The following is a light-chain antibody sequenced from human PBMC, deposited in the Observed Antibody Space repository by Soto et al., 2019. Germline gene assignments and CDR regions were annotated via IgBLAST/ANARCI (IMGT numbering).Light chain of an antibody. V-gene: IGKV3-20*01. Sequence: EIVLPQSPGTLSLSPGERATLACRSSQSVSSSYLAWYQQKPGQAPRLLIYDVSSRATGIPDRFSGSGSGSGFILSSSALEPEDVALYYGQQYGSSPTFGQGTKVEIK. CDR3: QQYGSSPT. J-gene: IGKJ1*01. CDR1: QSVSSSY. CDR2: DVS.